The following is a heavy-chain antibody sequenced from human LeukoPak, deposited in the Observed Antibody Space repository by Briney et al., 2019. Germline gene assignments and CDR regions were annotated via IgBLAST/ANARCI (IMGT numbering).Heavy chain of an antibody. Sequence: PSETLSLTCAVYGGSFSGYSWNWIRQPPVKGLEWIGEINHSGGTNYNPSLKSRVTISVDTSKNQFSLKLSSVTAADTAVYYCARRKEQLLDYWGQGTLVTVSS. CDR2: INHSGGT. D-gene: IGHD6-6*01. CDR3: ARRKEQLLDY. CDR1: GGSFSGYS. J-gene: IGHJ4*02. V-gene: IGHV4-34*01.